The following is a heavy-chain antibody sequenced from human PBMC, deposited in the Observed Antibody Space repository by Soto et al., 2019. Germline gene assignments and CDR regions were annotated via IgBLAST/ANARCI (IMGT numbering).Heavy chain of an antibody. CDR1: GGSFSGYY. J-gene: IGHJ4*02. CDR3: ARGHGLDY. CDR2: INHSGST. Sequence: GTLSLTCAVYGGSFSGYYWSWIRQPPGKGLEWIGEINHSGSTNYNPSLKSRVTISVDTSKNQFSLKLSSVTAADTAVYYCARGHGLDYWGQGTLVTV. D-gene: IGHD4-17*01. V-gene: IGHV4-34*01.